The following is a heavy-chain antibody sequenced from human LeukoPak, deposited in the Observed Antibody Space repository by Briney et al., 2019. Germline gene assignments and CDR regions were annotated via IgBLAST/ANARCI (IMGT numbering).Heavy chain of an antibody. Sequence: SVKVSCKASGGTFSSYAISWVRQAPGQGLEWMGGIIPIFGTANYAQKFQGRVTITADESTSTAYMELSSLRSEDTAVYYCARSAAVPAAILVYYYYGMDVWGQGTTVTVSS. J-gene: IGHJ6*02. D-gene: IGHD2-2*02. V-gene: IGHV1-69*13. CDR3: ARSAAVPAAILVYYYYGMDV. CDR1: GGTFSSYA. CDR2: IIPIFGTA.